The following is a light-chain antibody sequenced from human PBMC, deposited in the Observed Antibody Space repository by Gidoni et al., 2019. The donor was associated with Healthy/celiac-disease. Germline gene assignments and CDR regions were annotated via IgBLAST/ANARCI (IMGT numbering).Light chain of an antibody. J-gene: IGKJ4*01. Sequence: DIQMTQSPPSLSASVGDRVTITCRASQGISNYLAWYQQKPGKVPKLLIYAASTVQSGVPSRFSGSGSGTDFTLTISSLQPEDVATYYCQKYISALTFGGXTKVEIK. CDR2: AAS. CDR1: QGISNY. V-gene: IGKV1-27*01. CDR3: QKYISALT.